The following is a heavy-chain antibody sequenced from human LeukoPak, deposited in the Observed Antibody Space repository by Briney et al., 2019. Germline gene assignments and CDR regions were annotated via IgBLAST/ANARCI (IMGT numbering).Heavy chain of an antibody. V-gene: IGHV1-2*06. CDR2: INPNSGGT. J-gene: IGHJ4*02. D-gene: IGHD3-22*01. Sequence: ASVKVPCKASGYTFTGYYMHWVRQAPGQGLEWMGRINPNSGGTNYAQKFQGRVTMTRDTSISTAYMELSRLRSDDTAVYYCARYYYDSSVYFDYWGQGTLVTVSS. CDR3: ARYYYDSSVYFDY. CDR1: GYTFTGYY.